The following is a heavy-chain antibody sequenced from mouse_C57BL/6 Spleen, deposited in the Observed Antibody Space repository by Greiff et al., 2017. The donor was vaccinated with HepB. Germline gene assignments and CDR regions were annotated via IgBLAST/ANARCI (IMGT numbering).Heavy chain of an antibody. V-gene: IGHV1-69*01. CDR1: GYTFTSYW. Sequence: QVQLQQPGAELVMPGASVKLSCKASGYTFTSYWMHWVKQRPGQGLEWIGEIDPSDSYTNYNQKFKGKSTLTVDKSSSTAYMQLSSLTSEDSAVYDCATRSTMITTRDWYFDVWGTGTTVTVSS. CDR3: ATRSTMITTRDWYFDV. J-gene: IGHJ1*03. D-gene: IGHD2-4*01. CDR2: IDPSDSYT.